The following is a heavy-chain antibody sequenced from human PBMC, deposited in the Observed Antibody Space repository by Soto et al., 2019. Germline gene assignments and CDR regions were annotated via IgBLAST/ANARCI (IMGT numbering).Heavy chain of an antibody. J-gene: IGHJ4*02. Sequence: ASVKVSCKASGYTFTGYYMHWVRRAPGQGLEWMGWINPNSGGTNYAQKFQGRVTMTRDTSISTAYMELSRLRSDDTAVYYCARVGGRRWLVLNYWGQGTLVTVSS. CDR1: GYTFTGYY. D-gene: IGHD6-19*01. V-gene: IGHV1-2*02. CDR2: INPNSGGT. CDR3: ARVGGRRWLVLNY.